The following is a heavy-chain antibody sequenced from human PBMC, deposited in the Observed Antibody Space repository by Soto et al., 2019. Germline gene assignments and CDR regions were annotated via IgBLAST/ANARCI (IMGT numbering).Heavy chain of an antibody. CDR2: ISAYNGNT. CDR3: ARDKTYYYDSSGYCLDY. Sequence: GASVKVSCKASGYTFTSYGISWVRQAPRQGLEWMGWISAYNGNTNYAQKLRGRVTMTTDTSTSTAYMELRSLRSDDTAVYYCARDKTYYYDSSGYCLDYWGQGTLVTVSS. CDR1: GYTFTSYG. D-gene: IGHD3-22*01. V-gene: IGHV1-18*01. J-gene: IGHJ4*02.